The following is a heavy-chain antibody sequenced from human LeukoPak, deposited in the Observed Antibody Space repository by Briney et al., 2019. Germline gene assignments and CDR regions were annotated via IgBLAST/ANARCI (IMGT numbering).Heavy chain of an antibody. CDR2: ISPDGSTK. CDR3: ARVRGSTLVVSWFDP. J-gene: IGHJ5*02. Sequence: GGSLRLSCAASGFTFSGYSMHWVRQAPGKGLEWVAVISPDGSTKYYADSVKGRFTISRDNSKNTLYLQMNSLRGDDTAVYCCARVRGSTLVVSWFDPWGQGTLVTVSS. D-gene: IGHD6-13*01. CDR1: GFTFSGYS. V-gene: IGHV3-30-3*01.